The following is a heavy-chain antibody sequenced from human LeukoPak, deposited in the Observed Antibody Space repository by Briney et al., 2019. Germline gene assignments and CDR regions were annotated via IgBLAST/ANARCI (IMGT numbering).Heavy chain of an antibody. CDR3: ARDAPDSSSWGYYYYYMDV. CDR1: GGSISSGDYY. D-gene: IGHD6-6*01. J-gene: IGHJ6*03. CDR2: INYSGST. V-gene: IGHV4-30-4*08. Sequence: SETLSLTCTVSGGSISSGDYYWSWIRQPPGKGLEWIGYINYSGSTSYNPSLKSRVTILVDTSKNQFSLKLSSVTAADTAVYYCARDAPDSSSWGYYYYYMDVWGKGTTVTVSS.